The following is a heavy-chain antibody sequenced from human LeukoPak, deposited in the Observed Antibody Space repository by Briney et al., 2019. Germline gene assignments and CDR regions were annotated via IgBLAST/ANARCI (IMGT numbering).Heavy chain of an antibody. CDR1: GGSISSSSYY. CDR3: AREYSRSVVAGSRPDL. CDR2: MYYRGTT. V-gene: IGHV4-39*02. J-gene: IGHJ4*02. Sequence: SETLSLACSVSGGSISSSSYYWGWIRQSPGKGLEWIGSMYYRGTTYENSSFKSRLTLSIDTSNNQFSLKLTSVTAADTAVYFCAREYSRSVVAGSRPDLWGQGLLVTVSS. D-gene: IGHD2-21*01.